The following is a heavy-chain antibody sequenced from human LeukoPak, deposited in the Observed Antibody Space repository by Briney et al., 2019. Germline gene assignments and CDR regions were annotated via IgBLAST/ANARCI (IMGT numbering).Heavy chain of an antibody. Sequence: SETLSLTCTVSGGSISSYYWSWIRQPPGQGLEWIGNIYYSGSTNYHPYLKSRVTISVETCKNQFSLKLSSVTAADTAVYYCARQIYYYSSGPWGYFDYWGQGTLVTVSS. CDR1: GGSISSYY. V-gene: IGHV4-59*01. J-gene: IGHJ4*02. CDR3: ARQIYYYSSGPWGYFDY. CDR2: IYYSGST. D-gene: IGHD3-22*01.